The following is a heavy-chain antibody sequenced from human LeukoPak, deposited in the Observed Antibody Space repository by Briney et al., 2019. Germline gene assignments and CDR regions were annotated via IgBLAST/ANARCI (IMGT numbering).Heavy chain of an antibody. Sequence: SETLSLTCTVSGGSISSYYWSWIRQPPGKGLEWIGYIFYSGSTYYNPSLKSRLTISVDTSKNQFSLKLSSVTAADTAVYYCAKLGYCSGGSCYSGYFQHWGQGTLVTVSS. CDR1: GGSISSYY. V-gene: IGHV4-59*06. D-gene: IGHD2-15*01. J-gene: IGHJ1*01. CDR3: AKLGYCSGGSCYSGYFQH. CDR2: IFYSGST.